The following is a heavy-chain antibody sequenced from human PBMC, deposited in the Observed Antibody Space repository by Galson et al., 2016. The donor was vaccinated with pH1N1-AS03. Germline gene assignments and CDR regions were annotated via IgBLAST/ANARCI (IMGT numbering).Heavy chain of an antibody. D-gene: IGHD6-13*01. J-gene: IGHJ3*02. CDR2: MSYEGTTT. Sequence: SLRLSCAASGFIFTHYSMHWVRQAPGKGLGWVAVMSYEGTTTYYADSVKGRFTISRDNSKNTLYLQMNSLRTEDTALYYCAREEGGFGSNWLQTDAFDIWGQGTMVTVSS. V-gene: IGHV3-30-3*01. CDR1: GFIFTHYS. CDR3: AREEGGFGSNWLQTDAFDI.